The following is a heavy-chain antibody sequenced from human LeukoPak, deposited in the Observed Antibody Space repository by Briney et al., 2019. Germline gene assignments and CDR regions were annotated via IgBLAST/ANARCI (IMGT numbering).Heavy chain of an antibody. CDR2: ISSSSSYI. V-gene: IGHV3-21*01. CDR3: ARAGCSGGSCYSVHYYYYMDV. Sequence: GGSLRLSCAASGFTFSSYSMNWVRQAPGEGLEWVSSISSSSSYIYYADSVKGRFTISRDNAKNSLYLQMNSLRAEDTAVYYCARAGCSGGSCYSVHYYYYMDVWGKGTTVTISS. J-gene: IGHJ6*03. CDR1: GFTFSSYS. D-gene: IGHD2-15*01.